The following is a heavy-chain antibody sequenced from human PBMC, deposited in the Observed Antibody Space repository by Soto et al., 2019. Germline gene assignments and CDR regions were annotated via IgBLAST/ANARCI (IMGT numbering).Heavy chain of an antibody. CDR1: GFTFRSYA. V-gene: IGHV3-30-3*01. CDR2: ILFDGSNK. Sequence: QVQLVESGGGVVQPGRSLRLSCAASGFTFRSYAMHWVRQAPGKGLEWVAVILFDGSNKYYADSVKGRFTVSRDNSKNTLYLQMNSLRVEDTAVYYCTGVKPGALGSAFHLWGRGTMVNVSS. CDR3: TGVKPGALGSAFHL. D-gene: IGHD2-2*01. J-gene: IGHJ3*01.